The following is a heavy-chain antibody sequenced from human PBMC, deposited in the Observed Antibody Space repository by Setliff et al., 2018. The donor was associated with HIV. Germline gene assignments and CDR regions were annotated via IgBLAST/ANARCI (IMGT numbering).Heavy chain of an antibody. CDR1: GDSINSYY. CDR2: IYTSGTP. CDR3: ARNFWNGPPDYYYYGMDV. D-gene: IGHD3-3*01. Sequence: PSETLSLTCTVSGDSINSYYWSWIRQPAGKGLEWIGRIYTSGTPNYNPSPKRRVTMSLDTSKNQFSLKVRSVTASDTAVYYCARNFWNGPPDYYYYGMDVWGQGTTVTVSS. V-gene: IGHV4-4*07. J-gene: IGHJ6*02.